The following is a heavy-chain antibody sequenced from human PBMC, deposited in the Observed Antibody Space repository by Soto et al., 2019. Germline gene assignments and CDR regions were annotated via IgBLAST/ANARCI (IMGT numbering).Heavy chain of an antibody. Sequence: PSETLSLTCTVSGGSISSYYWSWIRQPPGKGLEWIGYIYYSGITNYNPSLKSRVTISVDTSKNQFSLKLSSVTAADTAVYYCARSGYSYGPNPLLYWGQGTLVTVSS. CDR3: ARSGYSYGPNPLLY. CDR2: IYYSGIT. J-gene: IGHJ4*02. CDR1: GGSISSYY. V-gene: IGHV4-59*01. D-gene: IGHD5-18*01.